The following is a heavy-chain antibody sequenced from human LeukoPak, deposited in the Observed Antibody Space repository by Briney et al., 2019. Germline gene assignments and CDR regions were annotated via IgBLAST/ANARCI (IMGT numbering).Heavy chain of an antibody. CDR1: GFTFSSYT. CDR2: ISSSINYI. V-gene: IGHV3-21*01. Sequence: GGSLRLSCAASGFTFSSYTMSWVREAPGKGLEWVSSISSSINYIYHADSVKGRFTISRADDQNSVYLQMNSLKDEDTAVYYCARSRTSSPYDKNLNFWGQGTLAIVSS. D-gene: IGHD1-14*01. J-gene: IGHJ4*02. CDR3: ARSRTSSPYDKNLNF.